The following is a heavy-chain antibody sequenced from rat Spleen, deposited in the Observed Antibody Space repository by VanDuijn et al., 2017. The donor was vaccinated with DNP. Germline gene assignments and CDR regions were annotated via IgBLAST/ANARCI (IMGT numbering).Heavy chain of an antibody. CDR2: ISSRGGST. V-gene: IGHV5-31*01. CDR3: VRQGMFITDYYYYFDY. J-gene: IGHJ2*01. Sequence: EVQLVESGGDLVQPGRSLKLSCVASGFTFNNFWMTWFRQVPGKGLEWVASISSRGGSTYYPDSVKGRFTISRDNAKNTLYLQMDSLRSEETATYYCVRQGMFITDYYYYFDYWGQGVMVTVSS. D-gene: IGHD1-6*01. CDR1: GFTFNNFW.